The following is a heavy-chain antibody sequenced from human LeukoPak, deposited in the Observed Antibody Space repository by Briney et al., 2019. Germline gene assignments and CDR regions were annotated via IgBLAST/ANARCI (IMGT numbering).Heavy chain of an antibody. CDR2: INWNGGST. J-gene: IGHJ4*02. CDR3: ARGRGGTSDYYPFHFDY. D-gene: IGHD3-3*01. V-gene: IGHV3-20*01. CDR1: GFTFDDYG. Sequence: GGSLRLSCAASGFTFDDYGMSWVRQAPGKGLEWVSGINWNGGSTAYADSVKGRFTISRDNAKNSLYLQMNGLRAEDTALYHCARGRGGTSDYYPFHFDYWGQGTLVTVSS.